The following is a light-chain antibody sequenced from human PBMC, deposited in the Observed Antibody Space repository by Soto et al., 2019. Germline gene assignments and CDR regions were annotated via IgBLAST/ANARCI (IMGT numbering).Light chain of an antibody. CDR2: KAS. CDR3: QHYNSYSEA. J-gene: IGKJ1*01. CDR1: KNINTW. V-gene: IGKV1-5*03. Sequence: DIQMTQSPSTLSASVRDRVTITCRASKNINTWVAWYQQKPGKAPKLLIYKASTLKSGVPSRFSGSGSGTEFTLTISSLQPDDFATYYCQHYNSYSEAFGQGTKVDIK.